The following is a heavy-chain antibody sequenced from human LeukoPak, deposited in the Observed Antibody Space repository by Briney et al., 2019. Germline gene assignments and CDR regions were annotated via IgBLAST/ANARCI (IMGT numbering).Heavy chain of an antibody. D-gene: IGHD3-22*01. CDR2: INHSGST. Sequence: SETLSLACAVYGGSLSGYYWSWIRQSPGKGLEWIGEINHSGSTNYNPSLKSRVTISVDTSKNQFSLKLSSVTAADTAVYYCAMSITMIIVIVKRPPTIDYWGQGTLVTVSS. CDR3: AMSITMIIVIVKRPPTIDY. CDR1: GGSLSGYY. V-gene: IGHV4-34*01. J-gene: IGHJ4*02.